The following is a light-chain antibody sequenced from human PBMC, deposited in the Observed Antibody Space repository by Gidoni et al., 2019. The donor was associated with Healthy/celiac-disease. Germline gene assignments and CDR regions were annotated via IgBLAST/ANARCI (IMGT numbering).Light chain of an antibody. V-gene: IGKV1-39*01. CDR3: QQSYSTPRT. CDR2: AAS. CDR1: QSISSY. Sequence: DIQMTQSPSSLSASVGDRITISCRASQSISSYLNWYPQKPGKAPKLLIYAASSLQSGVPSRFSGSGSGTDFTLTISSLQPEDVATYYCQQSYSTPRTFXXXTKVEIK. J-gene: IGKJ1*01.